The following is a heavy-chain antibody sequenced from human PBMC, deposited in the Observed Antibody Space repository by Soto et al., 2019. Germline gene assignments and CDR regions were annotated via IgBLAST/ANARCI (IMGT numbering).Heavy chain of an antibody. D-gene: IGHD5-18*01. Sequence: SETLSLTCTVSGGSISSGDYYWSWIRQPPGKGLEWIGYIYYSGSTYYNPSLKSRVTISVDTSKNQFSLKLSSVTAADTAVYYCARGYSYGYFLSYGMDVWGQGTTVTVSS. CDR1: GGSISSGDYY. V-gene: IGHV4-30-4*01. CDR2: IYYSGST. CDR3: ARGYSYGYFLSYGMDV. J-gene: IGHJ6*02.